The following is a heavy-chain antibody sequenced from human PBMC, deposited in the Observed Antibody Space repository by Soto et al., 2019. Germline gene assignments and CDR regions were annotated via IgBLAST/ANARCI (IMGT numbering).Heavy chain of an antibody. CDR2: IYYSGST. J-gene: IGHJ4*02. Sequence: PSETLSLTCTVSGGSISSYYWSWIRQPPGKGLEWIGYIYYSGSTNYNPSLKSRVTISVDTSKNQFSLKLSSVTAADTAVYYCARHREYCSGGSCFPLPDYWGQGTLVTVSS. CDR1: GGSISSYY. D-gene: IGHD2-15*01. V-gene: IGHV4-59*08. CDR3: ARHREYCSGGSCFPLPDY.